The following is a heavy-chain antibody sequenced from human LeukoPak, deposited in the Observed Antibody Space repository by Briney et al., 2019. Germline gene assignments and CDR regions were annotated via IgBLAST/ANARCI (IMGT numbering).Heavy chain of an antibody. V-gene: IGHV4-4*02. CDR1: GGSISSNNW. CDR3: ARSKTSVQLERRYFDY. CDR2: IYHSGNS. Sequence: SETLSLTCAISGGSISSNNWWSWVRQSPGKGLEWIGEIYHSGNSNYNPSLKSRVTIALDTSKNLFSLNLSSVTAADTAVYYCARSKTSVQLERRYFDYWGQGILVTVSS. D-gene: IGHD1-1*01. J-gene: IGHJ4*02.